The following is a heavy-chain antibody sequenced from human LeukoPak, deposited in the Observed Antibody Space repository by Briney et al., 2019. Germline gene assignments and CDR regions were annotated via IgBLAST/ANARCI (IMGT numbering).Heavy chain of an antibody. CDR1: GYSFTNNW. J-gene: IGHJ4*02. Sequence: GESLKISCKGSGYSFTNNWIGWVRQMPGKGLEWMGIIYPGDSDTRYSPSFQGQVTISADKSISTAYLQWSSLKASDTAMYYCARRYCTNGVCSYFDYWGQGTLVTVSS. V-gene: IGHV5-51*01. CDR2: IYPGDSDT. CDR3: ARRYCTNGVCSYFDY. D-gene: IGHD2-8*01.